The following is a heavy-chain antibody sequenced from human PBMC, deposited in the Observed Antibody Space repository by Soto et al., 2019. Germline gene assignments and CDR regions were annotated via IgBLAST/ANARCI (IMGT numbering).Heavy chain of an antibody. CDR2: ISYDGSNK. J-gene: IGHJ3*02. D-gene: IGHD3-22*01. V-gene: IGHV3-30*18. CDR3: AKDSQTLSSGYPFFDI. CDR1: GFTFSSYG. Sequence: GGSLRLSCAASGFTFSSYGMHWVRQAPGKGLEWVAVISYDGSNKYYADSVKGRFTISRDNSKNTLYLQMNSLRAEDTAVYYCAKDSQTLSSGYPFFDIWGQGTMVTVSS.